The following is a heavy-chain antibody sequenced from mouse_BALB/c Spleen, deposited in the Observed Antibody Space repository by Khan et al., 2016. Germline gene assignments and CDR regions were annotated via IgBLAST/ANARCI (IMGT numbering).Heavy chain of an antibody. CDR2: ISYSGST. J-gene: IGHJ2*01. Sequence: EVQLQESGPGLVKPSQSLSLTCTVTGYSITSDYAWNWIRQFPGNKLEWMGYISYSGSTSYNPSLKSRISITRDTSKNQFFLQLNSVTTEDTATYDCARSHLDYWGQGTTLTVSS. CDR1: GYSITSDYA. CDR3: ARSHLDY. V-gene: IGHV3-2*02.